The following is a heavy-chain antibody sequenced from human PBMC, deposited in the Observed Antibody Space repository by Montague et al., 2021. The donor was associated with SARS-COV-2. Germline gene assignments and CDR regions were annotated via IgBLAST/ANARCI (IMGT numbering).Heavy chain of an antibody. CDR1: GDSVSSSDHY. Sequence: SETLSLTCTVSGDSVSSSDHYWGWIRQPPGKGLEWLGIFYYSGYTYYNPSVKGRVTISIDASKNQFSLKLNSLTATDTAIYHCARRRRRGDYFDFRGQGTLLTVSS. V-gene: IGHV4-39*01. CDR2: FYYSGYT. J-gene: IGHJ4*02. D-gene: IGHD3-16*01. CDR3: ARRRRRGDYFDF.